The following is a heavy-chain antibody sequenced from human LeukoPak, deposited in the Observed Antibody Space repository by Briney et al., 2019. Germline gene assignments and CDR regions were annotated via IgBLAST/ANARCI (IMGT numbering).Heavy chain of an antibody. CDR3: ARGPRARGWFDP. Sequence: ASVKVSCKAPGYTFTSYDINWVRQATGQGLEWMGWMNPNSGNTGYAQKFQGRVTMTRNTSISTAYMELSSLRSEDTAVYYCARGPRARGWFDPWGQGTLVTVSS. CDR1: GYTFTSYD. D-gene: IGHD3-10*01. J-gene: IGHJ5*02. CDR2: MNPNSGNT. V-gene: IGHV1-8*01.